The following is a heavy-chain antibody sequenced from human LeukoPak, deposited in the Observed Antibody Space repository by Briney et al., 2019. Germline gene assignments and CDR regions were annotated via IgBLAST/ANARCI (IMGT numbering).Heavy chain of an antibody. CDR3: TRVGAHDYGDYGWENIGYYMDV. CDR2: IRSKAYGGTT. D-gene: IGHD4-17*01. V-gene: IGHV3-49*04. Sequence: PGGSLRLSCAASGFTFSSYWMSWVRQAPGKGLEWVGFIRSKAYGGTTEYAASVKGRFTISRDDSKSIAYLQMNSLKTEDTAVYYCTRVGAHDYGDYGWENIGYYMDVWGKGTTVTVSS. J-gene: IGHJ6*03. CDR1: GFTFSSYW.